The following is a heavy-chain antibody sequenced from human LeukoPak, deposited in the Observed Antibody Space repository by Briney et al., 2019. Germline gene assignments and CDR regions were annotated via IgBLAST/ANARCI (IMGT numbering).Heavy chain of an antibody. CDR2: IKQDGSEK. CDR3: ARDAGGYAFYGAY. J-gene: IGHJ4*02. CDR1: GFTFSSYW. Sequence: GGSLRLSCAASGFTFSSYWMSWVRQAPGKGLEWVANIKQDGSEKYYVDSVKGRFIISRDNAKNSLYLQMNSLRAEDTAVYYCARDAGGYAFYGAYWGQGTLLTVSS. V-gene: IGHV3-7*01. D-gene: IGHD3/OR15-3a*01.